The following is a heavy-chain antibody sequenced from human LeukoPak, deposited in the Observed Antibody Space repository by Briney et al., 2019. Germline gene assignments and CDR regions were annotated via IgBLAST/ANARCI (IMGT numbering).Heavy chain of an antibody. CDR3: ARVRYYDSSGYPRTDWYFDL. J-gene: IGHJ2*01. D-gene: IGHD3-22*01. CDR1: GGSISSGGYS. CDR2: IYHSGST. V-gene: IGHV4-30-2*01. Sequence: PSQTLSLTCSVSGGSISSGGYSWSWIRQPPAKGLEWIGYIYHSGSTYYSPSLKSRVTISVDRSKNQFSLKLSSVTAADTAVYYCARVRYYDSSGYPRTDWYFDLWGRGTLVTVSS.